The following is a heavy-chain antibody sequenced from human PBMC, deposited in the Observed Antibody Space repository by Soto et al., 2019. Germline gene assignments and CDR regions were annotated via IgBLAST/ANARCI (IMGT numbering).Heavy chain of an antibody. CDR1: GGTSSDYA. D-gene: IGHD3-10*01. CDR2: IIPIFGTA. V-gene: IGHV1-69*01. Sequence: QVLLVQSGTEVKKPGSSVKVSCQASGGTSSDYALTWVRQAPGQGREWMGGIIPIFGTANYAQRFQVRVSITADESSSTAYMELSSLKSEDTAVYYCAGSFKYGSGTFDALDVWGHGTMVMVSS. CDR3: AGSFKYGSGTFDALDV. J-gene: IGHJ3*01.